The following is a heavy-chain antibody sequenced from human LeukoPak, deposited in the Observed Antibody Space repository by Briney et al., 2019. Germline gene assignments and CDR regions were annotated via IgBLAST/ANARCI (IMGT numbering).Heavy chain of an antibody. V-gene: IGHV4-59*01. CDR2: IHSSGRT. CDR1: GGSINSYY. J-gene: IGHJ4*02. CDR3: ARGISAISGENFDY. D-gene: IGHD3-3*02. Sequence: SETLSLTCSVSGGSINSYYWNWIRQPPGKGLEWIGYIHSSGRTKYNPSLQSRVTIPIDTSKNQFSLNLNSVTAADTAVYYCARGISAISGENFDYWGQGTLVTVSS.